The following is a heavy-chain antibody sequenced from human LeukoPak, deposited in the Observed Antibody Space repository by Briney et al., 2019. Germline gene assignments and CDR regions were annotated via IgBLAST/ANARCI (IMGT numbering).Heavy chain of an antibody. CDR3: AKGGLWDIVVVPAVHHGFDP. CDR1: GFTFNTYG. V-gene: IGHV3-30*18. Sequence: PGRSLRLSCAASGFTFNTYGMPWVRQAPGRGLEWLAVISYDGLNKNYADSVKGRFTISRDNLKKTLYLQMNSLRAEDTAMYYCAKGGLWDIVVVPAVHHGFDPWGQGTLVTVSS. CDR2: ISYDGLNK. J-gene: IGHJ5*02. D-gene: IGHD2-2*01.